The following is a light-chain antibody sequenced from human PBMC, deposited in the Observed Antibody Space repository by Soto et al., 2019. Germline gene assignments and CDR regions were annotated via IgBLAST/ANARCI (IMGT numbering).Light chain of an antibody. Sequence: IVMTHSPSTLSVSPLYRATLSFMFIQLIIYNLSFYQQKPGQAPRLLIYGVSTMSTGIPDRFSGSGSGTDFTLTISRLEPEDFAVYYCQQYGSSGTFGQGTKVDIK. CDR2: GVS. J-gene: IGKJ1*01. CDR3: QQYGSSGT. V-gene: IGKV3-20*01. CDR1: QLIIYN.